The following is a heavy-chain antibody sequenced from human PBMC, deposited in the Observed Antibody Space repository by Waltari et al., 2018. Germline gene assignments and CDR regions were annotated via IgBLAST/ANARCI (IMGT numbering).Heavy chain of an antibody. Sequence: EVRLVESGGGLVQPGGSLRLSCAASGFAFANYGMSWVRRAPGKGIECVSSISGSGGTTYYADSVKGRFTMSKDNSKNTLFLQMNSLRVDDTADYYCAKSSGSYYEVFDYWGRGTLVTVSS. J-gene: IGHJ4*02. V-gene: IGHV3-23*04. CDR2: ISGSGGTT. CDR3: AKSSGSYYEVFDY. D-gene: IGHD1-26*01. CDR1: GFAFANYG.